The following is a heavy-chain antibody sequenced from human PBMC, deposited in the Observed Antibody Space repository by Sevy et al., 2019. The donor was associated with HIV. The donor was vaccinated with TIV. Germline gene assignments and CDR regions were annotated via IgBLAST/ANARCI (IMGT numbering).Heavy chain of an antibody. Sequence: GGSLRLSCAASGFTFSDYHMNWIRQAPGKGLEWVSYISSLSTYTNYADSVRGRFTISRDNAKNSLYLQMNSLRAEDTGVYYCARRVVAHDGFDIWGQGTMVTVSS. D-gene: IGHD2-2*01. CDR2: ISSLSTYT. J-gene: IGHJ3*02. CDR1: GFTFSDYH. CDR3: ARRVVAHDGFDI. V-gene: IGHV3-11*06.